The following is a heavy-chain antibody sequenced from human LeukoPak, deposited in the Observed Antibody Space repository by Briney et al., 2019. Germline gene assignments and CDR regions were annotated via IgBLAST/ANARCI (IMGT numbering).Heavy chain of an antibody. Sequence: GGSLRLSCAASGFTFSSYAMSWVRQAPGKGLEWVSAISGSGGSTYYADSVKGRFTISRGNSKKTLYLQMNSLRAEDTAVYYRAKGGGYNYGWFDYWGQGTLVTVSS. V-gene: IGHV3-23*01. J-gene: IGHJ4*02. CDR2: ISGSGGST. CDR1: GFTFSSYA. D-gene: IGHD5-18*01. CDR3: AKGGGYNYGWFDY.